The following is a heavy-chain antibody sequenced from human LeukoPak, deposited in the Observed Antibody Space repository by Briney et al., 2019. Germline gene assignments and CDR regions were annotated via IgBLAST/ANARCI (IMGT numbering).Heavy chain of an antibody. V-gene: IGHV4-30-2*01. CDR3: ARSKARYSGSDWFDY. CDR1: GGSISSGGYY. CDR2: IYHSGST. Sequence: SETLSLTCTVSGGSISSGGYYWSWIRQPPGKGLEWIGYIYHSGSTYYNPSLKSRVTTSVDRSKNQFSLKLSSVTAADTAVYYCARSKARYSGSDWFDYWGQGTLVTVSS. J-gene: IGHJ4*02. D-gene: IGHD1-26*01.